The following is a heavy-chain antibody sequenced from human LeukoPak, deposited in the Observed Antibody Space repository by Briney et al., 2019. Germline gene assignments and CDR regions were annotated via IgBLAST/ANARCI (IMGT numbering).Heavy chain of an antibody. D-gene: IGHD5-24*01. CDR1: GYTFTSYD. CDR2: MNPNSLNT. CDR3: ARDNSVRDEAWWFNP. J-gene: IGHJ5*02. V-gene: IGHV1-8*03. Sequence: GTSVKVSCKASGYTFTSYDINWVRQAPGQGLEWMGWMNPNSLNTGYAQRFQGRITLTRNTSIGTAYMELRSLRSEDTAVYYCARDNSVRDEAWWFNPWGQGTLVTVSS.